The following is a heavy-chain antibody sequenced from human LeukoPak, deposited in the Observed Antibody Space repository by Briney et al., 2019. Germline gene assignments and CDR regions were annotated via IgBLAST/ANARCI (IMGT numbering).Heavy chain of an antibody. D-gene: IGHD6-13*01. V-gene: IGHV4-34*01. CDR3: ARGARAAAGTRGRYLDY. CDR2: INHSGST. Sequence: PSETLSLTCAVYGGSFSGYYWSWIRQPPGKGLEWIGEINHSGSTNYNPSLKSRVTISVDTSKNQFSLKLSSVTAADTAVYYCARGARAAAGTRGRYLDYWGQGTLVTVSS. CDR1: GGSFSGYY. J-gene: IGHJ4*02.